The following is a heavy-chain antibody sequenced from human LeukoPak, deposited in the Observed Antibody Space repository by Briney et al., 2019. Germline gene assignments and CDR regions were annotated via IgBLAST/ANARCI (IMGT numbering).Heavy chain of an antibody. CDR2: IGTAGDT. V-gene: IGHV3-13*01. Sequence: PGGSLRLSCAASGFTFSSYDMHWVRHAPGKGLEWVSAIGTAGDTYYPGSVKGRFTISRENAKNSLYLQMNSLRAGDTAVYYCARASSASLYYYGMDVWGQGTTVTVSS. CDR3: ARASSASLYYYGMDV. J-gene: IGHJ6*02. CDR1: GFTFSSYD.